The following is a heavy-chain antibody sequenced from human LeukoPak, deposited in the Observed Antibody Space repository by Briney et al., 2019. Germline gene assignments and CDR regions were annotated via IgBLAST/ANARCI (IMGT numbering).Heavy chain of an antibody. D-gene: IGHD4-17*01. CDR2: IYYSGST. J-gene: IGHJ4*02. V-gene: IGHV4-59*08. Sequence: PSETLSLTCIISGGSISTYYWSWIRQPPGKGLEWIGYIYYSGSTNYNPSLKSRVTISIDTSKNQFSLKLSSVTAADTAIYYCAKMGNPAAVTTDYWGQGTLVTVSS. CDR1: GGSISTYY. CDR3: AKMGNPAAVTTDY.